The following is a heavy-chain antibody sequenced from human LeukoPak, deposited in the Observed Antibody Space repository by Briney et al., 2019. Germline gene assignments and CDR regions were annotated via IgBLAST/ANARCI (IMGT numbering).Heavy chain of an antibody. J-gene: IGHJ6*03. CDR3: ARRTGAYYYYYMDV. CDR2: IYYSGST. CDR1: GGSISSYY. Sequence: PSETLSLTCTVSGGSISSYYWSWIRQPPGKGLEWIGYIYYSGSTNYNPSLKSRVTISVDTSKNQFSLKLSSATAADTAVYYCARRTGAYYYYYMDVWGKGTTVTVSS. D-gene: IGHD7-27*01. V-gene: IGHV4-59*01.